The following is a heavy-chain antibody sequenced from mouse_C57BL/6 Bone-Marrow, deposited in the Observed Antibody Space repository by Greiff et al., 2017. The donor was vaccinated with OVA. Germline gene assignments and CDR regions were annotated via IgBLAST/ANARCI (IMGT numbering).Heavy chain of an antibody. CDR1: GFSLTSYG. Sequence: VQLQQSGPGLVQPSQSLSITCTVSGFSLTSYGVHWVRQSPGKGLEWLGGIWRGGSTDYNAAFMSRLSTTKDNSKSQVFLKMNSLQADDTAIYYCATYDYDSWFAYWGQGTLVTVSA. CDR2: IWRGGST. V-gene: IGHV2-5*01. CDR3: ATYDYDSWFAY. J-gene: IGHJ3*01. D-gene: IGHD2-4*01.